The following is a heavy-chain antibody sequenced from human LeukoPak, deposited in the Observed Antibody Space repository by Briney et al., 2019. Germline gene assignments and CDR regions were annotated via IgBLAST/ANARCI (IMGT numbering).Heavy chain of an antibody. Sequence: PSETLSLTCTVSGGSISSYYWSWIRQPPGKGLEWIGYIYYSGSTNYNPSLKSRVTISVDTSKNQFSLKVSSVTAADTAVYYCARRDLKDWYFDLWGRGTLVTVSS. V-gene: IGHV4-59*08. CDR1: GGSISSYY. CDR3: ARRDLKDWYFDL. J-gene: IGHJ2*01. CDR2: IYYSGST.